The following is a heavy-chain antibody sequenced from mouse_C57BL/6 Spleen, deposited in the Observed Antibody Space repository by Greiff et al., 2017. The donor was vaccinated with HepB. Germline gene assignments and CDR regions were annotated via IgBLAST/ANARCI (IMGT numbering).Heavy chain of an antibody. CDR1: GYAFSSYW. D-gene: IGHD2-1*01. J-gene: IGHJ4*01. V-gene: IGHV1-80*01. CDR3: ARSGNLYYYAMDY. CDR2: IYPGDGDT. Sequence: VQLQQSGAELVKPGASVKISCKASGYAFSSYWMNWVKQRPGKGLEWIGQIYPGDGDTNYNGKFKGKATLTADKSSSTASMQLSSLTSEDSAVYFCARSGNLYYYAMDYWGQGTSVTVSS.